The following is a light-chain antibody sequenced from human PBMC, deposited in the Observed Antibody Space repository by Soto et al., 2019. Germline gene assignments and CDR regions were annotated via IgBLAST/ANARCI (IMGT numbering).Light chain of an antibody. CDR3: QQYIKWPIT. V-gene: IGKV3-15*01. Sequence: QSPGTLSVSPGERATLSCRASQSVSSNLAWYQQKPGQAPRLLISDASTRATGIPARFSGSGSGTEFTLTVSSLQSEDFAVYYCQQYIKWPITFGQGARLEI. J-gene: IGKJ5*01. CDR2: DAS. CDR1: QSVSSN.